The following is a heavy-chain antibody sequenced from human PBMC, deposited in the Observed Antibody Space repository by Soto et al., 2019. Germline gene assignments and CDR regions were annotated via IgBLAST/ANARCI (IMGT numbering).Heavy chain of an antibody. CDR2: IDPSDSYT. Sequence: VQLLQSGAEVKKPGESLTISCKVSGFKFTSYWIAWVRQTPGRGLEWMGRIDPSDSYTNYSPSFQGHVTMSADKSSNIAYLQWDSLKASDSAMYYCERVTTYYFSGSDFWGQGTQVTVSS. D-gene: IGHD3-10*01. J-gene: IGHJ4*02. V-gene: IGHV5-10-1*01. CDR3: ERVTTYYFSGSDF. CDR1: GFKFTSYW.